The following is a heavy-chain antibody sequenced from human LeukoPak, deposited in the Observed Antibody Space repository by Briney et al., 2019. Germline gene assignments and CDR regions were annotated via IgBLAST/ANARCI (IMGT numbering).Heavy chain of an antibody. D-gene: IGHD3-3*01. V-gene: IGHV3-23*01. J-gene: IGHJ6*02. CDR1: GFTFSSYA. CDR3: AKELSFDGVGTRITIFGVEYYYYGMDV. Sequence: PGGSLRLSCAASGFTFSSYAMSWVRQAPGKGLEWVSAISGSGGGTYYADPVKGRFTISRDNSKNTLYLQMNSLRAEDTAVYYCAKELSFDGVGTRITIFGVEYYYYGMDVWGQGTTVTVSS. CDR2: ISGSGGGT.